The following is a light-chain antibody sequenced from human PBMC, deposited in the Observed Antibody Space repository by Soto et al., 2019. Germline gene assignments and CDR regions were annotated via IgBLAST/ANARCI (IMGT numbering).Light chain of an antibody. CDR3: AEWDDSLTGLNV. J-gene: IGLJ1*01. V-gene: IGLV2-14*01. CDR1: SSDVVGYNY. CDR2: DVS. Sequence: QSALTQPASVSGSPGQSITISCTGTSSDVVGYNYVSWYQQHPGKAPKLLIYDVSYRPSGVSNRFSGSKSGNTASLTISGLQAEDEAYYYCAEWDDSLTGLNVFGTGTKVTVL.